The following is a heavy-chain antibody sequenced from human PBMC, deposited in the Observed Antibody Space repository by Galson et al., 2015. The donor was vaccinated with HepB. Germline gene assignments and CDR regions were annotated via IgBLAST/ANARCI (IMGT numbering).Heavy chain of an antibody. CDR3: ARRGHNYTLSHVFDI. V-gene: IGHV5-51*01. Sequence: QSGAEVKKPGESLKISCKGSGYSFTSYWIGWVRQMPGKGLEWMGIIYPGDSDTRYSLSFQGQVTMSADKSISTAYLQWSSLKASDTATYYCARRGHNYTLSHVFDIWGQGTMVSVSS. CDR1: GYSFTSYW. CDR2: IYPGDSDT. D-gene: IGHD1-1*01. J-gene: IGHJ3*02.